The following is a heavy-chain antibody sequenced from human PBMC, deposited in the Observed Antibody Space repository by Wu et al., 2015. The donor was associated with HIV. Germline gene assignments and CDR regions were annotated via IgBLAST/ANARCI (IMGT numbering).Heavy chain of an antibody. D-gene: IGHD3-22*01. CDR3: ARSVKVVLSYYYDTSGRGFDP. CDR2: INPNSGGT. J-gene: IGHJ5*02. V-gene: IGHV1-2*02. Sequence: QVQLVQSGAEVKKPGASVKVSCKASGYTFTGYYMHWVRQAPGQGLEWMGWINPNSGGTNYAQKFQGRVTMTRDTSISTAYMELSRLRSDDTAVFYCARSVKVVLSYYYDTSGRGFDPWGQGTLVTVSS. CDR1: GYTFTGYY.